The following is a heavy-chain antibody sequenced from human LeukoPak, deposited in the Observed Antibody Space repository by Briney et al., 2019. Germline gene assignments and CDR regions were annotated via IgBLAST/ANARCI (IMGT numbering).Heavy chain of an antibody. CDR3: ATQRGSYLWGTDFDY. D-gene: IGHD3-16*01. J-gene: IGHJ4*02. CDR2: INPNSGDT. V-gene: IGHV1-2*02. CDR1: GYTFTGYY. Sequence: ASVKVSCKASGYTFTGYYMHWVRQAPGQGLEWMGWINPNSGDTKYAQKFQGRVTMTRDTSISTAYMELSRLRSDDTAVYYCATQRGSYLWGTDFDYWGEGALVTVSS.